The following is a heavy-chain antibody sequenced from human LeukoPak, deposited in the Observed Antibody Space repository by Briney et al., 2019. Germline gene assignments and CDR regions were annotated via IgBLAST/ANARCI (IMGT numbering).Heavy chain of an antibody. J-gene: IGHJ4*02. CDR1: GFTFSICA. Sequence: GGSLRLSCAASGFTFSICAMSWARQAPGKGLEWVSAISSRGDYTNYADSVKGRFTISRDNSKNTLYIQMNSLRAEDTAIYYCAKVATSMVLDYLDYWGQGTLVTVSS. V-gene: IGHV3-23*01. CDR2: ISSRGDYT. CDR3: AKVATSMVLDYLDY. D-gene: IGHD4/OR15-4a*01.